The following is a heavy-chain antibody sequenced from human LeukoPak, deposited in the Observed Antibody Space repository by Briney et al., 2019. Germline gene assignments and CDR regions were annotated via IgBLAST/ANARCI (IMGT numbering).Heavy chain of an antibody. CDR2: IKRDGSEK. CDR1: GFTVSNNY. V-gene: IGHV3-7*04. Sequence: GGSLRLSCAASGFTVSNNYMSWVRQAPGKGLELVANIKRDGSEKYYVDSVKGRFTISRDNAKNSLYLQMNSLRAEDTAVYYCARAWGSDYWGQGTLVTVSS. J-gene: IGHJ4*02. CDR3: ARAWGSDY. D-gene: IGHD7-27*01.